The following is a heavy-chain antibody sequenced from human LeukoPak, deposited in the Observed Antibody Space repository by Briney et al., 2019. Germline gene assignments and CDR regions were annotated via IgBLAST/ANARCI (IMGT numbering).Heavy chain of an antibody. CDR1: GFTFGDYA. CDR2: IRSKAYGGTT. D-gene: IGHD6-6*01. J-gene: IGHJ6*02. Sequence: GGSLRHSCTASGFTFGDYAMSWVRQAPGKGLEWVGFIRSKAYGGTTEYAASVKGRFTISRDDSKSIAYLQMNSLKTEDTAVYYCTRVRIAARRYYYYGMDVWGQGTTVTVSS. V-gene: IGHV3-49*04. CDR3: TRVRIAARRYYYYGMDV.